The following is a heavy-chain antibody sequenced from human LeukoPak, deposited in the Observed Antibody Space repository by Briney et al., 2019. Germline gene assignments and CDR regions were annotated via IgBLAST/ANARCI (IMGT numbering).Heavy chain of an antibody. CDR3: AKDMQQLGTGAFDI. D-gene: IGHD6-13*01. CDR2: ISWNSGSI. Sequence: GRSLRLSCAASGFTFDDYAMHWVRQAPGKGLESVSGISWNSGSIGYADSVKGRFTISRDNAKNYLYLQMNSLRAEDMALYYCAKDMQQLGTGAFDIWGQGTMVTVSS. V-gene: IGHV3-9*03. CDR1: GFTFDDYA. J-gene: IGHJ3*02.